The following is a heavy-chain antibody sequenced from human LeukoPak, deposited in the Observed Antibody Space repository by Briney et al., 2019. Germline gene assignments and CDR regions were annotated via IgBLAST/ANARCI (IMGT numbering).Heavy chain of an antibody. CDR2: IYYSGST. D-gene: IGHD6-13*01. J-gene: IGHJ4*02. CDR3: ARDTVAKIAAAGTGRFDY. CDR1: GGSISSGDYY. Sequence: SETLSLTCTVSGGSISSGDYYWSWIRQPPGKGLEWIGYIYYSGSTYYNLSLKSRVTISVDTSKNQFSLKLSSVTAADTAVYYCARDTVAKIAAAGTGRFDYWGQGTLVTVSS. V-gene: IGHV4-30-4*08.